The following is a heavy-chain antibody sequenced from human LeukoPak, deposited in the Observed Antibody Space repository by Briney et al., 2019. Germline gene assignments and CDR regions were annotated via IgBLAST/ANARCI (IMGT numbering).Heavy chain of an antibody. Sequence: GASVKVSCKASDYTFTSYGISWVRQAPGQGLEWMGWINPNSGGTNYAQKFQGRVTMTRDTSISTAYMELSRLRSDDTAVYYCARGDLPGKLDYWGQGTLVTVSS. CDR2: INPNSGGT. CDR1: DYTFTSYG. CDR3: ARGDLPGKLDY. V-gene: IGHV1-2*02. J-gene: IGHJ4*02. D-gene: IGHD3/OR15-3a*01.